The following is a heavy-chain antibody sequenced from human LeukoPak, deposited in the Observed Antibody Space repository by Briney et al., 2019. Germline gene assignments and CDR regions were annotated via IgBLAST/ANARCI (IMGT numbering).Heavy chain of an antibody. CDR3: AKDRLRWAQLQYYFDY. CDR1: GFTFSSYG. CDR2: ISHDGSNK. V-gene: IGHV3-30*18. Sequence: GRSLRLSCAASGFTFSSYGMPWVRQAPGKGLEWVAVISHDGSNKYYADSVKGRFTISRDNSKNTLYLQMNSLRAEDTAVYYCAKDRLRWAQLQYYFDYWGQGTLVTVSS. J-gene: IGHJ4*02. D-gene: IGHD5-24*01.